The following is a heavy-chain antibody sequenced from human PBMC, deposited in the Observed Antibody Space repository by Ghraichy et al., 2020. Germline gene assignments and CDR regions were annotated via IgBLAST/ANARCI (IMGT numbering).Heavy chain of an antibody. Sequence: SQTLSLTCAISGDSVSSNSAAWNWIRQSPSRGLEWLGRTYYRSKWYNDYAVSVKSRITINPDTSKNQFSLQLNSVTPEDTAVYYCARVLNYDILTGYLGGMDVWGQGTTVTVSS. D-gene: IGHD3-9*01. CDR1: GDSVSSNSAA. J-gene: IGHJ6*02. CDR3: ARVLNYDILTGYLGGMDV. V-gene: IGHV6-1*01. CDR2: TYYRSKWYN.